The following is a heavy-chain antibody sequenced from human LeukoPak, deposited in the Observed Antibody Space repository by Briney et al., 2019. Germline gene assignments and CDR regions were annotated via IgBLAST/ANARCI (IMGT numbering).Heavy chain of an antibody. CDR1: GFTFRNFA. D-gene: IGHD3-22*01. CDR3: GKGINYYDNSGYFKE. Sequence: GGSLRLSSSASGFTFRNFAMSWVRQAPGKGLEWVSTIGGSGDTTFYADSVAGRFTISRDNYMTTLYLQMNSLRVEDTAVYYCGKGINYYDNSGYFKEWGQGTLVTVSS. V-gene: IGHV3-23*01. J-gene: IGHJ4*02. CDR2: IGGSGDTT.